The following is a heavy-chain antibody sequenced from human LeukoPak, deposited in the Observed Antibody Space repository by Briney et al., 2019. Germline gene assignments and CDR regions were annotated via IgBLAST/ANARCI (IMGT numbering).Heavy chain of an antibody. CDR1: GYTFTGYY. J-gene: IGHJ4*02. D-gene: IGHD3-3*01. CDR2: INPNSGGT. Sequence: ASVKVSCKASGYTFTGYYMHWVRQAPGQGLEWMGRINPNSGGTNYAQKFQGRVTMTRDTSISTAYMELSRLRSEDTAVYYCARDRITMFGVVPPFLDYWGQGTLVTVSS. CDR3: ARDRITMFGVVPPFLDY. V-gene: IGHV1-2*06.